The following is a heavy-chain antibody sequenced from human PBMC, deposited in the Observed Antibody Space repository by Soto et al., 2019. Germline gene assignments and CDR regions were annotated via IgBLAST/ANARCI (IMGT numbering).Heavy chain of an antibody. CDR1: VASFSDANYY. CDR2: FYYDGRT. D-gene: IGHD2-21*01. V-gene: IGHV4-39*02. CDR3: ARRYHIVVAPT. Sequence: SETLSVTCIFSVASFSDANYYWVWIRQPPGEGLEWIGSFYYDGRTYYNASLKSRVTISVDTSKNHFSLMLTSVTAADTAVYYCARRYHIVVAPTWGQGTMVTVSS. J-gene: IGHJ4*02.